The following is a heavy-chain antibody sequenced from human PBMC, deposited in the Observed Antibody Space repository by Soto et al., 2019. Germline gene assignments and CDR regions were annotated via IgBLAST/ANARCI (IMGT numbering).Heavy chain of an antibody. V-gene: IGHV3-30*18. CDR1: GFTFSTYG. J-gene: IGHJ4*02. CDR3: AKGSEAARQELDY. Sequence: QVQLVESGGGVVQPGRSLRLSGAASGFTFSTYGMHWVRQPPGKGPEGVAVISIDGSNKYYADSVKGRFTISRDNSKNTLYLQMNSLRADDTAVYYCAKGSEAARQELDYWGQGTLVTVSS. D-gene: IGHD6-6*01. CDR2: ISIDGSNK.